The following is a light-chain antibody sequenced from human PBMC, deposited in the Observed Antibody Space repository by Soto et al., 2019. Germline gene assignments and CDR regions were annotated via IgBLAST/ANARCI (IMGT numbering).Light chain of an antibody. Sequence: DIQMTQSPSSLSASVGDRVTITCRASQSISSYFNWYQQKPGKAPKLLIYAASSLQSGVPSRFSGSGSGTDFTLTISSLQPEDFATYYCQQSYSTPLSFCPGTKVDIK. CDR2: AAS. CDR3: QQSYSTPLS. V-gene: IGKV1-39*01. J-gene: IGKJ3*01. CDR1: QSISSY.